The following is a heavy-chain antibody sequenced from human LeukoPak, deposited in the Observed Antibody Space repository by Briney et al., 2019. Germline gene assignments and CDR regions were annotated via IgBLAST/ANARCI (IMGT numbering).Heavy chain of an antibody. V-gene: IGHV3-66*01. Sequence: PGGSLRLSCAASGFTVSSNYMNWVRQAPGKGLEWVSVIHSDGTTNYGDSVKGRFTISRDNSKNTVYLQMNSQRAEDTAVYYCSKDFRGAGSYYCPFDSWGQGTLVTVSS. CDR2: IHSDGTT. CDR3: SKDFRGAGSYYCPFDS. CDR1: GFTVSSNY. J-gene: IGHJ4*02. D-gene: IGHD3-10*01.